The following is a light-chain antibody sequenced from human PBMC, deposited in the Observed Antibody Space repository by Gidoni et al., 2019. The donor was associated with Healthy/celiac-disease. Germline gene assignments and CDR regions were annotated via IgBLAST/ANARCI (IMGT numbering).Light chain of an antibody. CDR1: KLGDKY. CDR2: QDS. Sequence: SYELTQPPSLSVSPGQTASITCSGDKLGDKYACWYQQKPGQSPVLVIYQDSKRPSGIPERFAGSNSGNTATLTISGTQAMDEADYYCQAWDSSTAWEVFGGGTKLTVL. V-gene: IGLV3-1*01. J-gene: IGLJ2*01. CDR3: QAWDSSTAWEV.